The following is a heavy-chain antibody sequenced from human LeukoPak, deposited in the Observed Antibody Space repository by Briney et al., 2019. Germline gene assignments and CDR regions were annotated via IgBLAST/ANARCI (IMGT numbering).Heavy chain of an antibody. Sequence: KASETLSLTCTVSGGSISSSSYYWGWIRQPPGKGLEWIGSIYYSGSTYYNPSLKSRVTISVDTSKNQFSLKLSSVTAADTAVYYCARVGYSSGWDNWFDPWGQGTLVTVPS. CDR2: IYYSGST. CDR1: GGSISSSSYY. D-gene: IGHD6-19*01. V-gene: IGHV4-39*07. J-gene: IGHJ5*02. CDR3: ARVGYSSGWDNWFDP.